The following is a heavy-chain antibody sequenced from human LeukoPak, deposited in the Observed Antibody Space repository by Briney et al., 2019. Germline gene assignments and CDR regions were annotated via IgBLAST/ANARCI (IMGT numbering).Heavy chain of an antibody. CDR2: ISSSSSYI. Sequence: GGSLRLSCAASGFTFSSYSMNWVRQAPGKGLEWVSSISSSSSYIYYADSVKGRFTISRDNAKNSLYLQMNSLRAEDTAVYYCARDPRYSYGPREGLDYWGQGTLVTVSS. J-gene: IGHJ4*02. D-gene: IGHD5-18*01. V-gene: IGHV3-21*01. CDR1: GFTFSSYS. CDR3: ARDPRYSYGPREGLDY.